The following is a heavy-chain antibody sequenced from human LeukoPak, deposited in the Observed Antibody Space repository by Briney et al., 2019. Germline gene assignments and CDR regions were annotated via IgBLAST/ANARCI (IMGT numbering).Heavy chain of an antibody. CDR2: IKQDGSEK. CDR3: ARHLSGITGYTYGRGIDY. D-gene: IGHD5-18*01. Sequence: PGGSLRLSCVASGFTFSSYWMSWVRQAPGKGLEWVANIKQDGSEKYYVDSVKGRFTISRDNAKTSLYLQMNSLRAEDTAVYYCARHLSGITGYTYGRGIDYWGQGTLVTVSS. CDR1: GFTFSSYW. J-gene: IGHJ4*02. V-gene: IGHV3-7*01.